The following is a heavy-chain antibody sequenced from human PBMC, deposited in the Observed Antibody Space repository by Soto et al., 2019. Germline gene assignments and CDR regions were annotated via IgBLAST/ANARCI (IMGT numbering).Heavy chain of an antibody. CDR3: ARQSSGWYNWFDP. CDR1: GGSISRSIYY. J-gene: IGHJ5*02. D-gene: IGHD6-19*01. Sequence: PSETLSLTCSVSGGSISRSIYYWGWIRQPPGKGLEWIGSIYYSGSIYYNPSLKSRVTISVDTSKNQFSLKLSSVTAAETAVYYCARQSSGWYNWFDPWGQGTLVTVSS. CDR2: IYYSGSI. V-gene: IGHV4-39*01.